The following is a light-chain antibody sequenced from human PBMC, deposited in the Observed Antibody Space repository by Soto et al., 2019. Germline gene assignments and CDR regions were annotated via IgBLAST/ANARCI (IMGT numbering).Light chain of an antibody. CDR2: AAS. J-gene: IGKJ1*01. CDR1: QNVISSY. CDR3: RQYGSSPQT. V-gene: IGKV3-20*01. Sequence: EIVLTQSPGTLSLSPGERATLSCRASQNVISSYLAWYQQKPGQAPRLLIYAASSRAAGIPDRFTGSGSATDFTLTISRLEPEDVAVYYCRQYGSSPQTFGQGTRVEIK.